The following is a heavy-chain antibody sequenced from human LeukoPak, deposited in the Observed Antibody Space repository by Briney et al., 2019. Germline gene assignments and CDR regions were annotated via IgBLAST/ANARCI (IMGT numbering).Heavy chain of an antibody. D-gene: IGHD3-10*01. J-gene: IGHJ5*02. CDR3: ARDREWFGELQNWFDP. CDR1: GGTFSSYA. Sequence: SVKVSCKASGGTFSSYAISWVRQAPGQGLEWMGGIIPILGTANYAQKFQGRVTITTDESTSTAYMELSSLRSEDTAVYYCARDREWFGELQNWFDPWGQGTLVTVSS. V-gene: IGHV1-69*05. CDR2: IIPILGTA.